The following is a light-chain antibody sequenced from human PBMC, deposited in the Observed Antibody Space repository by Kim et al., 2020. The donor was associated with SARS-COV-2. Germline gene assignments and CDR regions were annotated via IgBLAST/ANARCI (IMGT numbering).Light chain of an antibody. CDR2: YDT. CDR3: QAWDSYTVM. V-gene: IGLV3-1*01. Sequence: VSPGQTASITCSGDKLGNKYVSWYQQKPGQSPVLVVYYDTKRPSGVPERFSGSSSGNTATLTISGTQAMDEGDYYCQAWDSYTVMFGGGTQLTVL. J-gene: IGLJ3*02. CDR1: KLGNKY.